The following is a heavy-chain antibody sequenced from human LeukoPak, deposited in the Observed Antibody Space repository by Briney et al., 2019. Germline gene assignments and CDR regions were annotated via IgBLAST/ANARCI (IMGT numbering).Heavy chain of an antibody. D-gene: IGHD5-12*01. V-gene: IGHV3-7*01. CDR1: GFTFSSYE. CDR2: IKQDGSEK. Sequence: GGSLRLSCAASGFTFSSYEMNWVRQAPGKGLEWVADIKQDGSEKYYVDSVKGRFTISRDNAKNSLYLQMNSLRAEDTAVYYCARYSGYDDEGEYFDYWGQGTLVTVSS. CDR3: ARYSGYDDEGEYFDY. J-gene: IGHJ4*02.